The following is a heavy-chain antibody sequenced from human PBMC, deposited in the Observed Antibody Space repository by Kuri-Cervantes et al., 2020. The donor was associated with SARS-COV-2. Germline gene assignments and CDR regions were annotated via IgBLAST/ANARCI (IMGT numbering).Heavy chain of an antibody. V-gene: IGHV3-21*01. CDR1: GFTFSSYS. CDR3: ARVRNDYYYYYYMDV. Sequence: GGSLRLSCAASGFTFSSYSMNWVRQAPGKGLEWVSSISSSSSYIYYADSVKGRFTISRDNAKNSLYLQMNSLRAEDTAVYYCARVRNDYYYYYYMDVLGKGTTVTVSS. J-gene: IGHJ6*03. CDR2: ISSSSSYI.